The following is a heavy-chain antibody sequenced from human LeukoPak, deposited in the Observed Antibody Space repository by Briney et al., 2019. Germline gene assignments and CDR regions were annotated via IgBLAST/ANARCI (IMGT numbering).Heavy chain of an antibody. CDR1: GFTFSSNS. CDR2: ISSSSSYI. D-gene: IGHD2-21*02. V-gene: IGHV3-21*01. CDR3: ARDRKAWDCGGDCYWRSAYYFDY. Sequence: KPGGSLRLSCAASGFTFSSNSMNWVRQAPGKGLEWVSSISSSSSYIYYADSVKGRFTISRDNAKNSLYLQMNSLRAEDTAVYYCARDRKAWDCGGDCYWRSAYYFDYWGQGTLVTVSS. J-gene: IGHJ4*02.